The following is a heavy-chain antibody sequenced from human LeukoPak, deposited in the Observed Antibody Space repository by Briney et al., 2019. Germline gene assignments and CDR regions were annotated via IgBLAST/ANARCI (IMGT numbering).Heavy chain of an antibody. CDR3: ARGDGWFGELLNFDN. Sequence: GGSLRLSCAAPGFTFRAYSMNWVRQAPGKGLEWVSYISSSSSSIYYADSVKGRFTISRDNAKNSLYLQMNSLRDEDTAVYYCARGDGWFGELLNFDNWGQGTLVTVSS. D-gene: IGHD3-10*01. CDR2: ISSSSSSI. CDR1: GFTFRAYS. J-gene: IGHJ4*02. V-gene: IGHV3-48*02.